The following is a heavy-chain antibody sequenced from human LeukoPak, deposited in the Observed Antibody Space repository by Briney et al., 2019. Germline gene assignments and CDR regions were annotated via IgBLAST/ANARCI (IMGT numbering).Heavy chain of an antibody. CDR3: ARHVGYSTSGFPPAHFDY. Sequence: SETLSLTCTVSGGSISSYFWTWIRQPPGKGLEWIGYIYHSGSTNYNPSLKSRVTISVDTSKNQFSLRLTSVTAADTAVYYCARHVGYSTSGFPPAHFDYWGQGALVTVSS. D-gene: IGHD6-13*01. V-gene: IGHV4-59*08. CDR1: GGSISSYF. J-gene: IGHJ4*02. CDR2: IYHSGST.